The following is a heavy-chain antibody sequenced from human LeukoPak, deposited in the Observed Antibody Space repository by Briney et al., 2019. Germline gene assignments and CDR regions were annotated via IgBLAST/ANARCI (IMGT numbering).Heavy chain of an antibody. V-gene: IGHV3-23*01. CDR3: ARGGSLVRGVTNWFDP. J-gene: IGHJ5*02. CDR2: ITGSGGSI. CDR1: GFTFNNYA. Sequence: GGSLRLSCAASGFTFNNYAMSWVRQAPGKGLEWVSTITGSGGSIYYADSVKGRFTISRDNSKNTLFLQMNSLRAEDTAVYYCARGGSLVRGVTNWFDPWGQGTLVTVSS. D-gene: IGHD3-10*01.